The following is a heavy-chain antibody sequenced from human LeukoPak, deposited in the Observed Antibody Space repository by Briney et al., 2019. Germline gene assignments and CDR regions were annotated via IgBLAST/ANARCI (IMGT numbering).Heavy chain of an antibody. CDR3: ARDCSGGSCYGEY. D-gene: IGHD2-15*01. V-gene: IGHV1-2*02. Sequence: GASGKVSCKASGYTFTGYYMHWVRQAPGQGLEWMGWIHPNSGDTNYAQKFQGRVTMTRDTSISTAYMEVSSLRSEDTAVYYCARDCSGGSCYGEYWGQGTLVIVSS. CDR1: GYTFTGYY. CDR2: IHPNSGDT. J-gene: IGHJ4*02.